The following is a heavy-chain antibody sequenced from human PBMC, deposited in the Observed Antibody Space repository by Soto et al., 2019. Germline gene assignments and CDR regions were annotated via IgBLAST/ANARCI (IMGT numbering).Heavy chain of an antibody. CDR2: ISAYNGNT. CDR3: ARVTYCSGGSCYFRYMDV. CDR1: GYTFTSYG. Sequence: ASVKVSCKASGYTFTSYGISWVRQAPGQGLEWMGWISAYNGNTNYAQKLQGRVTMTTDTSTSTAYMELRSLRSDDTAVYYCARVTYCSGGSCYFRYMDVWGKGTTVTGSS. J-gene: IGHJ6*03. D-gene: IGHD2-15*01. V-gene: IGHV1-18*01.